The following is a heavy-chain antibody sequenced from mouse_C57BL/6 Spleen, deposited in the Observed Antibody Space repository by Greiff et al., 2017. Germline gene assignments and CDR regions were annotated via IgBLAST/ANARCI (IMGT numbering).Heavy chain of an antibody. J-gene: IGHJ1*03. CDR1: GYSFTDYN. D-gene: IGHD1-1*01. Sequence: EVQLQQSGPELVKPGASVKISCKATGYSFTDYNMNWLKQSNGKSLVWSGVNNPNYGTTSYNQSFKGQASLTVDQSSSTAYMKLNSLTSEDSAVYYCARPSTVVATEDWYVDVWGTGTTVTVSS. CDR2: NNPNYGTT. V-gene: IGHV1-39*01. CDR3: ARPSTVVATEDWYVDV.